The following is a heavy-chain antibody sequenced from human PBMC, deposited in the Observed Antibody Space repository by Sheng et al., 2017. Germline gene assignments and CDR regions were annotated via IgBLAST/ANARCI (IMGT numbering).Heavy chain of an antibody. J-gene: IGHJ1*01. CDR2: IKSHSDGGAT. V-gene: IGHV3-15*01. CDR3: TAVGYFASTGYDFQHF. D-gene: IGHD5-12*01. CDR1: GFSFTQAW. Sequence: EVELVESGGGLIKPGESLRISCTTSGFSFTQAWMTWVRQAPGKGLEWLGRIKSHSDGGATAYATPVEGRFTISRDDSKNTVYLVLDHLKIEDTGIYYCTAVGYFASTGYDFQHFWGQGTRVTVSS.